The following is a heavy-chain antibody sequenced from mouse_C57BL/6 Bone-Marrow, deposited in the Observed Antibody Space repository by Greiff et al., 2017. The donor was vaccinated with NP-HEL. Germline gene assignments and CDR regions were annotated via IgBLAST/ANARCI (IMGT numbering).Heavy chain of an antibody. CDR3: ARDGPHCRAWFAY. V-gene: IGHV5-4*01. CDR2: ISDGGSYT. Sequence: EVKLEESGGGLVKPGGSLKLSCAASGFTFSSYAMSWVRQTPEKRLEWVATISDGGSYTYYPDNVKGRFTISRDNAKNNLYLQMSHLKSEDTAMYYCARDGPHCRAWFAYWGQGTLVTVSA. J-gene: IGHJ3*01. CDR1: GFTFSSYA.